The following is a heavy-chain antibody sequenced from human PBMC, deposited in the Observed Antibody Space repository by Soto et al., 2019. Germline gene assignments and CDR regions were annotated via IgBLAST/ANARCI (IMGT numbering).Heavy chain of an antibody. J-gene: IGHJ6*02. Sequence: SVKVSCKASGDTDTNYVISWVRQAPGQGLEWMGGIFPKFGTTYSAQKLQDRLTITADESTSTVYMQLSSLRLDDTAVYYCARDGGVGSCSGGSCSPAGVDVWGQGTTVTVSS. CDR3: ARDGGVGSCSGGSCSPAGVDV. D-gene: IGHD2-15*01. CDR1: GDTDTNYV. V-gene: IGHV1-69*13. CDR2: IFPKFGTT.